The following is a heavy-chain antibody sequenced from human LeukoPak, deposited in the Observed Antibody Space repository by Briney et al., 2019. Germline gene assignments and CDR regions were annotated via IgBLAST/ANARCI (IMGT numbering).Heavy chain of an antibody. Sequence: SETLSLTCSVSGDSISSHYWSWIRQPPGKGPEWIAYIYDTGTTVSNPSLKSRVSMSLDRSKNEFSLQLTSVTAADTAVYYCAGIWYSSGYYFDYWGQGTLVTVSS. CDR2: IYDTGTT. D-gene: IGHD6-19*01. J-gene: IGHJ4*02. V-gene: IGHV4-59*11. CDR1: GDSISSHY. CDR3: AGIWYSSGYYFDY.